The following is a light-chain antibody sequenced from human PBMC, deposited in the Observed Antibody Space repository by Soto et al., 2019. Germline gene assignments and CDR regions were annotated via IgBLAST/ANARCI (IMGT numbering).Light chain of an antibody. J-gene: IGLJ1*01. CDR2: DVG. Sequence: QSALTQPASVSGSPGQSITISCTGTSSDAGGYNSVSWYQQHPGKAPKLVIYDVGNRPSGVSDRFSGSQSGNTASLTISGLQAEDEAEYYCSSYTSSSTYVFGAGTKVTVL. CDR1: SSDAGGYNS. CDR3: SSYTSSSTYV. V-gene: IGLV2-14*01.